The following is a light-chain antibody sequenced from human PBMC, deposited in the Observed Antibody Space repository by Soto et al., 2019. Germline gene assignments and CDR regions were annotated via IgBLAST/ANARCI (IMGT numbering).Light chain of an antibody. CDR1: QSVSNN. CDR2: GAS. CDR3: QQYNNRWT. J-gene: IGKJ1*01. V-gene: IGKV3-15*01. Sequence: EIMMTQSPATLSVSPGERATLSCRASQSVSNNLAWYQKKPGQAPRLLIYGASTSATGIPARFSGSGSGTEFTLTISSLQSEDFAVYYCQQYNNRWTFGQGTRVEIK.